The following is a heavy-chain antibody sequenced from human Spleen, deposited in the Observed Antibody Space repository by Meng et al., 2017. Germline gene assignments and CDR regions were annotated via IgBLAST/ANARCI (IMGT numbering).Heavy chain of an antibody. Sequence: QLQLQEPGPRLVKPSETLSLTCTVSGGSISSFYWSWIRQPPGKGLEWIGYIYYTGTTHYSPSLTSRLTISVDTSKYHLSLRLTSVTAADTAVYYCARLRSSSWIYYFDYWGQGTLVTVSS. CDR1: GGSISSFY. D-gene: IGHD6-13*01. J-gene: IGHJ4*02. CDR2: IYYTGTT. V-gene: IGHV4-59*01. CDR3: ARLRSSSWIYYFDY.